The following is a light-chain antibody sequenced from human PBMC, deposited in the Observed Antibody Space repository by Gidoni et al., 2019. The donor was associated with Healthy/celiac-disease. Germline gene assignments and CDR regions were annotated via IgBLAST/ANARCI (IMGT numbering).Light chain of an antibody. CDR2: VVS. Sequence: DIVMTQSPLSLPVNPGEPAANSCRSSQSLLHSNGYNHLVWYLQKPGQSPQLLIYVVSNRASGVPDRFSGSGSGTDFTLKISRVEAEDVGVYYCMQALQTWTFXHXTKVEIK. CDR1: QSLLHSNGYNH. V-gene: IGKV2-28*01. J-gene: IGKJ1*01. CDR3: MQALQTWT.